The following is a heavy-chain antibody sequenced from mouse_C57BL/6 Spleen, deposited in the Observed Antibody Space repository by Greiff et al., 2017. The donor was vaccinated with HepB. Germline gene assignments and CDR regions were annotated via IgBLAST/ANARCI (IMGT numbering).Heavy chain of an antibody. CDR2: IDPETGGT. V-gene: IGHV1-15*01. CDR1: GYTFTDYE. Sequence: VKLMESGAELARPGASVTLSCKASGYTFTDYEMHWVKQTPVHGLEWIGAIDPETGGTAYNQKFKGKAILTADKSSSTAYMELRSLTSEDSAVYYCTRDPFAYWGQGTLVTVSA. J-gene: IGHJ3*01. CDR3: TRDPFAY.